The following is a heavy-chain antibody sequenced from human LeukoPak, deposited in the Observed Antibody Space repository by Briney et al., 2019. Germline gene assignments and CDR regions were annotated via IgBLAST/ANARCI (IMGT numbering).Heavy chain of an antibody. CDR2: IWYDGSNK. J-gene: IGHJ4*02. CDR1: GFTFSSYS. Sequence: HTGGSLRLSCAASGFTFSSYSMHWVRQVPGKGLEWVAVIWYDGSNKYYADSVKGRFTISRDNSKNTLYLQMNSLRAEDTAVYYCASDEALALYYWGQGTLVTVSS. CDR3: ASDEALALYY. V-gene: IGHV3-33*01.